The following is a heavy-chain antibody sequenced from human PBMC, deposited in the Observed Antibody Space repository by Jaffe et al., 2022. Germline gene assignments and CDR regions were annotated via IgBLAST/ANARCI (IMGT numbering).Heavy chain of an antibody. CDR1: GGSISSGSYY. D-gene: IGHD3-22*01. Sequence: QVQLQESGPGLVKPSQTLSLTCTVSGGSISSGSYYWSWIRQPAGKGLEWIGRIYTSGSTNYNPSLKSRVTISVDTSKNQFSLKLSSVTAADTAVYYCATTYYYDSSGYYSSLDYWGQGTLVTVSS. CDR2: IYTSGST. V-gene: IGHV4-61*02. CDR3: ATTYYYDSSGYYSSLDY. J-gene: IGHJ4*02.